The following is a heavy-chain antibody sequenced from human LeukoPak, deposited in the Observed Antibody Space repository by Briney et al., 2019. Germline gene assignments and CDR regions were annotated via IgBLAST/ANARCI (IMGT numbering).Heavy chain of an antibody. CDR3: ARGYSGAFNI. J-gene: IGHJ3*02. V-gene: IGHV4-30-2*01. CDR2: IFHTGHT. D-gene: IGHD2-15*01. CDR1: GGSISSGDFP. Sequence: SETLSLTSAVSGGSISSGDFPWSWIRQPPGKGLEWIGYIFHTGHTSYNASLKSRVTISVDISKNQLSLRLSSVTAADTAVYYCARGYSGAFNIWGQGTMVTVSS.